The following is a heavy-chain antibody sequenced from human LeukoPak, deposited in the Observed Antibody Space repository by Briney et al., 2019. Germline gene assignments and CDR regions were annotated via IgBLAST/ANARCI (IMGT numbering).Heavy chain of an antibody. CDR2: ITSISSKT. Sequence: GGSLRLSCAASGFTFSSSSMNWVRQAPGEGPEWVSGITSISSKTYYADSVKGRFSISRDNSKNTLYLQMNSLRAEDTAVYYCAKDSYYDSSGPLDYWGQGTLVTVSS. V-gene: IGHV3-23*01. CDR3: AKDSYYDSSGPLDY. J-gene: IGHJ4*02. CDR1: GFTFSSSS. D-gene: IGHD3-22*01.